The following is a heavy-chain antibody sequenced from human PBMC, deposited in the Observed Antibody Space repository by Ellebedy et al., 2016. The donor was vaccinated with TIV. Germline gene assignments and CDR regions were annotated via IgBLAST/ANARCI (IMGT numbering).Heavy chain of an antibody. J-gene: IGHJ4*02. CDR1: GFTFSSYA. Sequence: GESLKISCVVSGFTFSSYAMSWVRQAPGKGLEWVSVIETGGNTYDADSVKGRFTISRDNSKDTLYLQMNSLRAEDTAVYYCARDYASGWGQGTLVTVSS. D-gene: IGHD3-16*01. CDR2: IETGGNT. CDR3: ARDYASG. V-gene: IGHV3-53*01.